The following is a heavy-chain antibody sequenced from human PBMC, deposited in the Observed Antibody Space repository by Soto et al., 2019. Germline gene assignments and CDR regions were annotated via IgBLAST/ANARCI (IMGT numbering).Heavy chain of an antibody. CDR2: MYYSGST. CDR3: ARAGCLSTSCYSWYTNFDY. J-gene: IGHJ4*02. D-gene: IGHD2-2*01. CDR1: GGSVSSGSQY. V-gene: IGHV4-61*01. Sequence: QVQLQESGPGLVKPSQTLSLTCTVSGGSVSSGSQYWNWIRQPPGKGLEWIGYMYYSGSTKYTPSLSSRSIISLAAAKHQFSLRLSSVTAAATAVYYCARAGCLSTSCYSWYTNFDYRGQGTLVTVSS.